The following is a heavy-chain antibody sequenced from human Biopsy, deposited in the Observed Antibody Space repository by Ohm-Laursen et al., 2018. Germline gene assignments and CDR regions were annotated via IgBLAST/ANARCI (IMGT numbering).Heavy chain of an antibody. CDR3: ARLGELHGLWYFDF. V-gene: IGHV3-9*01. CDR2: ISWNSGSI. D-gene: IGHD2-21*01. CDR1: GFTFQDHA. J-gene: IGHJ4*02. Sequence: SLRLSCTASGFTFQDHAIHWVRQAPGKGLEWVSGISWNSGSINYAVSVQGRFTISRDNAKNSLYLQMNSLRVEDTALYFCARLGELHGLWYFDFWGQGALVTVSP.